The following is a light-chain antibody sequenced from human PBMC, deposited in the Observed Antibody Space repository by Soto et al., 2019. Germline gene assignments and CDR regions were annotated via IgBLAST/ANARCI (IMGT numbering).Light chain of an antibody. CDR2: GAS. J-gene: IGKJ1*01. CDR3: QQYGSSPLT. CDR1: QSGSSSY. V-gene: IGKV3-20*01. Sequence: EIVLTQSPGTLSLSPGERATLSCRASQSGSSSYLAWYQQKPGQAPRLLIYGASSRATGIPDRFSGSGSGTDFTLTIIRLEPEDFAVYFCQQYGSSPLTFGQGAKVEIK.